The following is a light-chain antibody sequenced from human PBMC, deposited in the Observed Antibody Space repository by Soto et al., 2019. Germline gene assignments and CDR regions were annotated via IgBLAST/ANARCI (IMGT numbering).Light chain of an antibody. V-gene: IGKV1-8*01. CDR3: QQYYTYPYT. CDR2: AAS. J-gene: IGKJ2*01. Sequence: AIRMTQSPXXLSASTXXXXXXTCRASQGISXXLAWNQQKPRKAPKLLIYAASTLQTGVPSSFSGSGSGTDFTLTISCLQSEDFATYYCQQYYTYPYTFGQGTKLEIK. CDR1: QGISXX.